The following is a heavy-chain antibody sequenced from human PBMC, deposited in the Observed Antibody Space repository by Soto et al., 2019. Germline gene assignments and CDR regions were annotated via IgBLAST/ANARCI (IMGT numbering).Heavy chain of an antibody. Sequence: QAGGSLRLSCAASGFTFDDFAMHWVRQAPGRGLEWVSGINWSGGSSGYSDSVKGRFTISRDDAKNSLYLEMNSLRVEDTALFYCVKANDQQLVEGGPFDMWGQGTMVTVSS. CDR1: GFTFDDFA. V-gene: IGHV3-9*01. CDR3: VKANDQQLVEGGPFDM. J-gene: IGHJ3*02. D-gene: IGHD6-13*01. CDR2: INWSGGSS.